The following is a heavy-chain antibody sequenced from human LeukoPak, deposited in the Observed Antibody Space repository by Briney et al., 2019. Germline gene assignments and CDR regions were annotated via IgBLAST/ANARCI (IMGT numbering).Heavy chain of an antibody. CDR2: MHYSGST. D-gene: IGHD5-12*01. CDR1: GGSISSAGHY. J-gene: IGHJ4*02. Sequence: PSETLPLTRTVSGGSISSAGHYWGWIRQPPGKGLEWIGSMHYSGSTYYNPSLKSRVTISVDTSKNQFSLKLHSMTAADSAVYYCARATVGTVEFDQWGQGTLVTVSS. CDR3: ARATVGTVEFDQ. V-gene: IGHV4-39*07.